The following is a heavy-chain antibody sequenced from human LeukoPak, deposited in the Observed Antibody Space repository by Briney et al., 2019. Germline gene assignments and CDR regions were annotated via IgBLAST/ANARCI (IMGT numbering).Heavy chain of an antibody. V-gene: IGHV1-18*01. D-gene: IGHD3-10*01. CDR1: GYTFTSYG. Sequence: ASVKVSCKASGYTFTSYGISWVRQAPGQGLEWMGWISAYNGNTNYAQKLQGRVTMTTDTSTSTAYMELRSLRSDDTAVYYCARSMVRGVSVWGFDYWGQGTLVTVSS. CDR3: ARSMVRGVSVWGFDY. CDR2: ISAYNGNT. J-gene: IGHJ4*02.